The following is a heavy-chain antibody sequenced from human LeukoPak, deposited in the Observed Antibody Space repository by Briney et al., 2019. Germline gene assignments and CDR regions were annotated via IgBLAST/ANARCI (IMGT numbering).Heavy chain of an antibody. CDR1: GYTFTGYY. CDR3: ARGAKALSDYFDY. Sequence: ASVKVSCKASGYTFTGYYMHWVRQAPGQGLEWMGRINPNSGGTNYAQKFQGRVTMTRDTSISTAYMELSRLRSDDTAVYYCARGAKALSDYFDYWGQGTLVTVSS. CDR2: INPNSGGT. J-gene: IGHJ4*02. V-gene: IGHV1-2*06.